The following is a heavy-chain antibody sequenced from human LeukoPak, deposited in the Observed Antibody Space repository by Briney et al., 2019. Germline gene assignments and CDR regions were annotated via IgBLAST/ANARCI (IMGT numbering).Heavy chain of an antibody. Sequence: GASVKVSCGASGYTLTGYYMHWVRQAPGQGLEWMGWINPNSGGTNYAQKFQGRVTMTRDTSISTAYMELSRLRSDDTAVYYCARDLTTGTTGNLDYWGQGTLVTVSS. CDR3: ARDLTTGTTGNLDY. CDR1: GYTLTGYY. D-gene: IGHD1-1*01. CDR2: INPNSGGT. J-gene: IGHJ4*02. V-gene: IGHV1-2*02.